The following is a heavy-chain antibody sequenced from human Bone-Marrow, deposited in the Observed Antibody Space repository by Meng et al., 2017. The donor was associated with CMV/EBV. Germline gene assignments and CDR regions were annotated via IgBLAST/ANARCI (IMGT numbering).Heavy chain of an antibody. J-gene: IGHJ6*02. D-gene: IGHD3-3*01. CDR2: MNPNSGNT. CDR3: ARGPKYYDFWSGYPIYYYYGMDV. Sequence: ASVKVSCKASGYTFTSYAISWVRQATGQGLEWMGWMNPNSGNTGYAQKFQGRVTITRNTSISTAYMELSSLRSEDTAVYYCARGPKYYDFWSGYPIYYYYGMDVWGQGTTVTVSS. CDR1: GYTFTSYA. V-gene: IGHV1-8*03.